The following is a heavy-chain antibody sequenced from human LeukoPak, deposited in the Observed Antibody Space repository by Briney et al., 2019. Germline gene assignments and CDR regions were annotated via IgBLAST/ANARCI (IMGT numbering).Heavy chain of an antibody. D-gene: IGHD5-18*01. J-gene: IGHJ4*02. Sequence: SETLSPTCTVSGGSISSYYWSWIRQPPGKGLEWIGYIYYSGSTNYSPSLKSRVTISVDTSKNQFSLKLSSVIAADTAVYYCARVSGTAMVDYWGQGTLVTVSS. V-gene: IGHV4-59*01. CDR3: ARVSGTAMVDY. CDR1: GGSISSYY. CDR2: IYYSGST.